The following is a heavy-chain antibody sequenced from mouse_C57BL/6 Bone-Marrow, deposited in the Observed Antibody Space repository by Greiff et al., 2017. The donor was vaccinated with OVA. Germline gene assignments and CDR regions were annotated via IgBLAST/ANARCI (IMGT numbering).Heavy chain of an antibody. V-gene: IGHV1-64*01. J-gene: IGHJ3*01. Sequence: QVQLQQPGAELVKPGASVKLSCKASGYTFTSYWMHWVKQRPGQGLEWIGMIHPNSGSTNYNEKFKSKATLTVDKSSSTAYMQLSSLTSEDSVVYYCAREDYGSRRAWFAYWGQGTLVTVSA. CDR3: AREDYGSRRAWFAY. D-gene: IGHD1-1*01. CDR2: IHPNSGST. CDR1: GYTFTSYW.